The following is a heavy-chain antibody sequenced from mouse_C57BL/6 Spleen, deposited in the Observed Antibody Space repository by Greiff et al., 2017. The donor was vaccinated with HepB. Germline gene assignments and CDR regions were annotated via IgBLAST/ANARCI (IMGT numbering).Heavy chain of an antibody. V-gene: IGHV5-9-1*02. D-gene: IGHD2-4*01. CDR3: TSFYDYDGGDY. CDR2: ISSGGDYI. CDR1: GFTFSSYA. J-gene: IGHJ4*01. Sequence: EVQVVESGEGLVKPGGSLKLSCAASGFTFSSYAMSWVRQTPEKRLEWVAYISSGGDYIYYADTVKGRFTISRDNARNTLYLQMSSLKSEDTAMYYCTSFYDYDGGDYWGQGTSVTVSS.